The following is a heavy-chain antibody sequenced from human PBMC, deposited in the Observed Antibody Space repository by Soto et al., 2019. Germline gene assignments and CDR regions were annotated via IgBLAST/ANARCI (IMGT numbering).Heavy chain of an antibody. CDR1: GFSLSNARMG. J-gene: IGHJ4*02. V-gene: IGHV2-26*01. D-gene: IGHD6-19*01. CDR3: ARISVSSGWSFDY. Sequence: QVTLKESGPVLVKPTKTLTLTCTVSGFSLSNARMGVSWIRQPPGKALEWLAHIFSNDEKSYSTSLKSRLTISKDTSKSQVVLTMTNMDPVDTATYYCARISVSSGWSFDYWGQGTLVTVSS. CDR2: IFSNDEK.